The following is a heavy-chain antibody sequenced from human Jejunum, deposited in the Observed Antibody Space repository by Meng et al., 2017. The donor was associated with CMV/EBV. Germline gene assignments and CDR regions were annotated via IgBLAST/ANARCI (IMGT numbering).Heavy chain of an antibody. Sequence: NYLSRVRHAPGKGLEWVSVIYSGGNSYYAESAKGRFTILRDAAKNTLELQMNSLRVEDTAVYYCASRSRVTMIRGDYYALDVWGHGTTVTVSS. CDR3: ASRSRVTMIRGDYYALDV. CDR1: NY. CDR2: IYSGGNS. V-gene: IGHV3-53*01. D-gene: IGHD3-16*01. J-gene: IGHJ6*02.